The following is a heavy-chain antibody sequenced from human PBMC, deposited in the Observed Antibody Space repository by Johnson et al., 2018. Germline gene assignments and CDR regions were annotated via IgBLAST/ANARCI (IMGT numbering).Heavy chain of an antibody. CDR3: SIVIGPASRNHPYAMEV. CDR1: GYRFLNYW. J-gene: IGHJ6*02. D-gene: IGHD2/OR15-2a*01. Sequence: VQLVQSGAEVKKPGASLKISCKGSGYRFLNYWIGWVRQMPGKGLEWMGIIYPGDFDTRYSPSFQGQVTISADKSSNTAYLQWSSLKASDTAIYYCSIVIGPASRNHPYAMEVWGQGTAVTVSS. CDR2: IYPGDFDT. V-gene: IGHV5-51*01.